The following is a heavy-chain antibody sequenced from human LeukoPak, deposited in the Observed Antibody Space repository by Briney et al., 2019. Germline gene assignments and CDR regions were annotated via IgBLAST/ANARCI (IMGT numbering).Heavy chain of an antibody. V-gene: IGHV3-23*01. Sequence: GGSLRLSCAVSGITLNNYGMTCGRQAPGKGLEWVAGISDSGGSTKYADSVKGRFTISRDNHKNTLYMQMNSLRAEDTAVYFCAKRGVVIRVILVGFHKEAYYLESWGQGALVTVSS. CDR1: GITLNNYG. CDR2: ISDSGGST. D-gene: IGHD3/OR15-3a*01. J-gene: IGHJ4*02. CDR3: AKRGVVIRVILVGFHKEAYYLES.